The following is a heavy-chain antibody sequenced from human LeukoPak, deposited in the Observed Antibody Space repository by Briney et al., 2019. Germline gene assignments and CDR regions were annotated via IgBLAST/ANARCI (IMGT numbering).Heavy chain of an antibody. Sequence: QPGGSLRLSCAASGFTFSSYWMHWVRQAPGKGLEWVANIKQDGSEKYYVDSVKGRFTISRDNAKNSLYLQMNSLRAEDTAVYYCARQAGSGSYYPDYWGQGTLVTVSS. J-gene: IGHJ4*02. CDR3: ARQAGSGSYYPDY. CDR2: IKQDGSEK. V-gene: IGHV3-7*01. CDR1: GFTFSSYW. D-gene: IGHD3-10*01.